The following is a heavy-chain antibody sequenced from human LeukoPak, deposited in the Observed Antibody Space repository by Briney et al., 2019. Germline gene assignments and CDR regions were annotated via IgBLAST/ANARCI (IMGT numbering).Heavy chain of an antibody. CDR1: GGSISSYY. D-gene: IGHD5-24*01. V-gene: IGHV4-4*09. CDR2: IYTNGST. J-gene: IGHJ5*02. CDR3: ARFIRGYNYVWFDP. Sequence: SETLSLTCTVSGGSISSYYWSWIRQPPGKGLEWIGYIYTNGSTNYNPSLKSRVTISVDTSKNQFSLKLSSVTAADTAVYYCARFIRGYNYVWFDPWGQGALVTVSS.